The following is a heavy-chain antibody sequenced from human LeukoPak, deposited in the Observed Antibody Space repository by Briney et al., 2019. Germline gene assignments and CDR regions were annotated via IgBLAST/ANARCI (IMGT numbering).Heavy chain of an antibody. V-gene: IGHV3-7*05. CDR2: IKHDGGET. J-gene: IGHJ6*02. CDR1: GFTFNTYW. CDR3: ARGHYGLEV. Sequence: QPGGSLRLSCAASGFTFNTYWMSWVRQAPGKGLEWVASIKHDGGETYFVDSVKGRLTISRDYTRNSLNLQMNSLRAEDTAVYYCARGHYGLEVWGQGTTVTVSS.